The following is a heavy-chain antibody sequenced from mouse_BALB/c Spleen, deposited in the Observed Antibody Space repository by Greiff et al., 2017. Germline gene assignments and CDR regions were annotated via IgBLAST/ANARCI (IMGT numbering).Heavy chain of an antibody. D-gene: IGHD2-3*01. J-gene: IGHJ4*01. CDR2: IYPGSGST. CDR1: GYTFTSYW. CDR3: TRDGYYAMDY. V-gene: IGHV1S22*01. Sequence: LQQPGSELVRPGASVKLSCKASGYTFTSYWMHWVKQRHGQGLEWIGNIYPGSGSTNSDEKFKSKGTLTVDTSSSTAYMHLSSLTSEDSAVYYCTRDGYYAMDYWGQGTSVTVSS.